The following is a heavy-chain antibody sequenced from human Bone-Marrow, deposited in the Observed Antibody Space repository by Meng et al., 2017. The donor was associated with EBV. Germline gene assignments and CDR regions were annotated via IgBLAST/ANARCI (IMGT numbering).Heavy chain of an antibody. CDR1: GFSFSSYW. CDR3: SRDLVGSDDY. J-gene: IGHJ4*02. Sequence: LLVRPGGALAQRGGSLRLSCAASGFSFSSYWMHWVRQAPGKGPVWVSRLNEHGTITTYADSVKGRFTISRDNAKNTLYLQMNSLRVEDTAVYYCSRDLVGSDDYWGQGTLVTVSS. V-gene: IGHV3-74*01. CDR2: LNEHGTIT.